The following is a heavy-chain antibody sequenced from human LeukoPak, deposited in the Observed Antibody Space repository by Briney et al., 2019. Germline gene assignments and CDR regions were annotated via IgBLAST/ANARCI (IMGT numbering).Heavy chain of an antibody. D-gene: IGHD3-22*01. V-gene: IGHV4-4*07. Sequence: NLSETLSLTCTVSGGSISSYYWSWIRQPAGKGLEWIGRIYTSGSTNYNPSLKSRVTMSVDTSKNQFSLKLSSVTAADTAVYYCAREWYYDSSGYYLLFDYWGQGTLVTVSS. CDR1: GGSISSYY. CDR2: IYTSGST. J-gene: IGHJ4*02. CDR3: AREWYYDSSGYYLLFDY.